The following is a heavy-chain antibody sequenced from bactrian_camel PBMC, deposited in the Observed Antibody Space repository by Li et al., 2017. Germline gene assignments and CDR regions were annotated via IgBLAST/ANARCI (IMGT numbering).Heavy chain of an antibody. Sequence: QLVESGGGLVQPGGSLRLSCAASGATFSSYDMTWVRQAPGAGLEWVSAITSGGGVTYYADSVKGRFTISRDNAKNTLFLQMNSLKTEDTGVYYCAADGVGWVIPQVLGYWGRGTQVTVS. V-gene: IGHV3S40*01. D-gene: IGHD5*01. J-gene: IGHJ6*01. CDR2: ITSGGGVT. CDR1: GATFSSYD. CDR3: AADGVGWVIPQVLGY.